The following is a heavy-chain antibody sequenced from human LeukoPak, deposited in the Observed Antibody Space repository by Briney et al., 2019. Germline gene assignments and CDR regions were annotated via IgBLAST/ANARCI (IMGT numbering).Heavy chain of an antibody. J-gene: IGHJ6*02. Sequence: SVTVSCKASGGTFSSYAISWVRQAPGQGLEWMGRIIPILGIANYAQKFQGRVTITADKSTSTAYMELSSLRFEDTAVYYCARGADITGTTDRAAPDVWGQGTTVTVSS. CDR2: IIPILGIA. CDR3: ARGADITGTTDRAAPDV. D-gene: IGHD1-7*01. V-gene: IGHV1-69*04. CDR1: GGTFSSYA.